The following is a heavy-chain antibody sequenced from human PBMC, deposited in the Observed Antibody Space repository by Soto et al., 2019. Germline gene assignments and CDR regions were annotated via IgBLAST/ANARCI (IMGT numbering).Heavy chain of an antibody. CDR3: ATTYSGSYLPYYFDY. J-gene: IGHJ4*02. CDR2: INHSGST. Sequence: PSETLSLTCAVYGGSFSGYYWSWIRQPPGKGLEWIGDINHSGSTNYNPSLKSRVTISVDTSKNQFSLKLTSVTAADTAVYYCATTYSGSYLPYYFDYWGQGTLVTVSS. CDR1: GGSFSGYY. D-gene: IGHD1-26*01. V-gene: IGHV4-34*01.